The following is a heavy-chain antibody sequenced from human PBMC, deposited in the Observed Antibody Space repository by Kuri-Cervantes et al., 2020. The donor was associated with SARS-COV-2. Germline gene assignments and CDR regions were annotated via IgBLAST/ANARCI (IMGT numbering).Heavy chain of an antibody. D-gene: IGHD2-15*01. CDR3: ARGMTPNYGMDV. J-gene: IGHJ6*02. CDR1: GYTFTGYY. Sequence: ASVKVSCKASGYTFTGYYMHWVRQAPGQGLEWMGWINPNSGGTNYAQKFQGWVTMTRDTSISTAYMELSRLRSDDTAVYYCARGMTPNYGMDVWGQGTTVTVSS. V-gene: IGHV1-2*04. CDR2: INPNSGGT.